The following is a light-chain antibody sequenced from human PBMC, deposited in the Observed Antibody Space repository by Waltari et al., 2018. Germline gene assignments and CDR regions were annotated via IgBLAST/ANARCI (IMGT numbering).Light chain of an antibody. J-gene: IGLJ1*01. V-gene: IGLV2-14*01. CDR2: EVS. Sequence: QSALTQPASVSGSPGQSITISCSGTDSDVGAYDFVSWYQHHPGKAPHLIIYEVSNRPSGISNRSSASKSGNTASLTISGLQAEDEADYYCSSYTTSSAPGVFGTGTRVTVL. CDR1: DSDVGAYDF. CDR3: SSYTTSSAPGV.